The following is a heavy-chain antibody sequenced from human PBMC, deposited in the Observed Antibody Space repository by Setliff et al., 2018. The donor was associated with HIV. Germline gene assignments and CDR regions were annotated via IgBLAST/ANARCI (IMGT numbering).Heavy chain of an antibody. CDR2: ISSSSTYI. CDR3: AREPCSGWYVKRYLDY. D-gene: IGHD6-19*01. CDR1: GFNFSTHT. J-gene: IGHJ4*02. V-gene: IGHV3-21*01. Sequence: GGSLRLSCAASGFNFSTHTMNWIRQAPGKGLEWVSSISSSSTYIYYADSVKGRFTISRYNAKNSLYLQMNSLRAEDTAVYYCAREPCSGWYVKRYLDYWGQGTLVTVSS.